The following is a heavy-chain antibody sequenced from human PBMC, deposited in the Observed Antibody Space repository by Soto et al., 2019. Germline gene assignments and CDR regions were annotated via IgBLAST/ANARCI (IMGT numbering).Heavy chain of an antibody. Sequence: GGSRRLSCVFSGFIFINNGMHWFRQAPGKGLEWVAVISADGRKTFYADSVKGRFTISRDSPHNALFLDLSSLRGDDTAVYFCAKDRGSWDYYYGMDAWGQGTTVTVS. J-gene: IGHJ6*02. D-gene: IGHD3-10*01. V-gene: IGHV3-30*18. CDR3: AKDRGSWDYYYGMDA. CDR2: ISADGRKT. CDR1: GFIFINNG.